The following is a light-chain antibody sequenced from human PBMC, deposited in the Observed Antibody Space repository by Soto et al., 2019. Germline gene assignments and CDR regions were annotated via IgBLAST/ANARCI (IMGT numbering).Light chain of an antibody. CDR2: LEGSGSY. J-gene: IGLJ2*01. Sequence: QSVLTQSSSASASLGSSVKLTCTLSSGHSSYIIAWHQQQPGKAPRYLMKLEGSGSYNKGSGVPDRFSGSSSGADRYLTISNLQSEDEADYYCETHKVFGGGTQLTVL. CDR1: SGHSSYI. CDR3: ETHKV. V-gene: IGLV4-60*03.